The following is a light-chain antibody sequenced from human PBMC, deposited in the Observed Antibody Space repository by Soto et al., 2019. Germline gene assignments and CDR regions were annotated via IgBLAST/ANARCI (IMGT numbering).Light chain of an antibody. CDR2: GAS. Sequence: DIVMTQSPATLSVSPGERATLSCRASQSVASNLAWYQQRPGQAPRLLIYGASTRATGVPVRFSGSGSGTEFTLTISSLQSEDFAVYYCQKFSAVPTFGGGTKVEI. CDR3: QKFSAVPT. CDR1: QSVASN. V-gene: IGKV3-15*01. J-gene: IGKJ4*01.